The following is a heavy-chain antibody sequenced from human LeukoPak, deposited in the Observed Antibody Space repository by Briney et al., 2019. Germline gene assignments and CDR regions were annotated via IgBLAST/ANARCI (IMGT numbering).Heavy chain of an antibody. V-gene: IGHV3-7*01. CDR2: VKQDGSEK. J-gene: IGHJ4*02. CDR1: EVTFRNNW. Sequence: GGSLRLSCEVSEVTFRNNWMSWVRQAPGKGLEWVANVKQDGSEKYYVESVKGRFTISRDNAKNSLYLQMNSLRAEDTAVYYCARGYRRITIFGVVTTPFDYWGQGTLVTVSS. D-gene: IGHD3-3*01. CDR3: ARGYRRITIFGVVTTPFDY.